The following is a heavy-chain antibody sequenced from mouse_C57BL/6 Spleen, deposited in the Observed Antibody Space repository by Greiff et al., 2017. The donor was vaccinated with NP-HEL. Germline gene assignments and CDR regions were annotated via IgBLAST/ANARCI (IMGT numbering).Heavy chain of an antibody. V-gene: IGHV1-26*01. Sequence: VQLQQSGPELVKPGASVKISCKASGYTFTDYYMNWVKQSHGKSLEWIGDINPNNGGTSYNQKFKGKATLTVDKSSSTAYMELRSLTSEDSAVYYCAREVDHGGFDYWGQGTTLTVSS. J-gene: IGHJ2*01. CDR1: GYTFTDYY. CDR3: AREVDHGGFDY. D-gene: IGHD1-3*01. CDR2: INPNNGGT.